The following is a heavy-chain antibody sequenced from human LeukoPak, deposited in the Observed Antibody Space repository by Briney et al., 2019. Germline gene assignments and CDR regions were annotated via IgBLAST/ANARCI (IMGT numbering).Heavy chain of an antibody. D-gene: IGHD3-22*01. CDR3: ARYSSGYYYDPPRYFDY. J-gene: IGHJ4*02. V-gene: IGHV3-7*03. CDR2: IKQDGSEK. CDR1: GFTFSSYW. Sequence: GGSLRLSCAASGFTFSSYWLTWVRQAPGKGLEWVANIKQDGSEKYYVDAVKGRFTISRDNAKNSLYLQMNSLSAEDTAVYYCARYSSGYYYDPPRYFDYWGQGTLVTVSS.